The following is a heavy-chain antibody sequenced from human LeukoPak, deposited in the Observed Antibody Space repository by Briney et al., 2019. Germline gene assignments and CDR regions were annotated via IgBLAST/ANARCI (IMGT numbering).Heavy chain of an antibody. CDR1: GFTFSSYW. V-gene: IGHV3-74*01. Sequence: GGSLRLSCAASGFTFSSYWIHWVRQAPGKGLVWVSRINSDGSSTTYADSVRGRFTISRDNAKNTLYLQMNSLRAEDTAVYYCARVAGSYAAPDYWGQGTLVTVSS. CDR3: ARVAGSYAAPDY. J-gene: IGHJ4*02. CDR2: INSDGSST. D-gene: IGHD3-16*01.